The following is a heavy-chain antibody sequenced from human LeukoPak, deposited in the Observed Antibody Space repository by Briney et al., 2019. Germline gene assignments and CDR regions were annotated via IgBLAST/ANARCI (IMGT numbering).Heavy chain of an antibody. D-gene: IGHD6-19*01. CDR3: ASEGMAGRWPLNY. CDR2: IYYSGST. V-gene: IGHV4-59*08. J-gene: IGHJ4*02. Sequence: SETLSLTCTVSGGSISSYYWSWIRQPPGKGLEWIGYIYYSGSTNYNPSLKSRVTISVDTSKNQFSLKLSSVTAADTAVYYCASEGMAGRWPLNYWGRGTLVTVSS. CDR1: GGSISSYY.